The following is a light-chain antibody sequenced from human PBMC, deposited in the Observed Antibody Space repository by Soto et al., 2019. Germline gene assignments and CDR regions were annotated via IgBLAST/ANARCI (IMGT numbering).Light chain of an antibody. CDR3: GTWDSSLSAVV. CDR2: DNN. Sequence: QSVLTQPPSVSAAPGQKVAISCSGSSSNIWTYYVSWYQHVPGAAPKLLIYDNNERPSGIPDRFSGSKSGTSATLGITGLQTEDEADYHCGTWDSSLSAVVFGGGTKLTVL. V-gene: IGLV1-51*01. CDR1: SSNIWTYY. J-gene: IGLJ2*01.